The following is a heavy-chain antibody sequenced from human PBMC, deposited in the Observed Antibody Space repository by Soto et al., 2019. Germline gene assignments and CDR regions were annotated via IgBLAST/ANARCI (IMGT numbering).Heavy chain of an antibody. CDR1: GFSLSTSGVG. CDR3: AHSFDNQQLVPSWFDP. V-gene: IGHV2-5*02. J-gene: IGHJ5*02. D-gene: IGHD6-13*01. Sequence: QITLKESGPTLVKPTQTLTLTCTFSGFSLSTSGVGVAWIRQPPRKALEWLALLYWDDDKRYSPSLKSRLAITKDTSKNQVVLTMTDMDPVDTATYYCAHSFDNQQLVPSWFDPGGQGSLVTVSS. CDR2: LYWDDDK.